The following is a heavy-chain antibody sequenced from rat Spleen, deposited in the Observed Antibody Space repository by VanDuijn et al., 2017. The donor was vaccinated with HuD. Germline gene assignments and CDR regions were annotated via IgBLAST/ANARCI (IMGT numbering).Heavy chain of an antibody. CDR3: ARSVFDY. Sequence: EVQLVETGGGLVQPGRSLKLSCVASGFTFSRYWMYWVRQAPGKGLEWISSIDTDGLRTYYSDSVKGRFTISRDNAESTLYLQMDSLRSEDTATYYCARSVFDYWGQGVMVTVSS. CDR2: IDTDGLRT. J-gene: IGHJ2*01. CDR1: GFTFSRYW. V-gene: IGHV5-58*01.